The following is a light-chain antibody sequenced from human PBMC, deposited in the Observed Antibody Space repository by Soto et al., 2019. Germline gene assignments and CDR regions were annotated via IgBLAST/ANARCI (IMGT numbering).Light chain of an antibody. CDR1: QSVNSD. CDR2: SAS. Sequence: ETVMTQSPATLSASPGESATLSCRASQSVNSDLAWYQQIPGQAPRLLIYSASTGATGGPARFSGSGSGTEFTLTISSLQSEDFAIYYCQQYNNWHLTFGGGTKVDIK. J-gene: IGKJ4*01. CDR3: QQYNNWHLT. V-gene: IGKV3-15*01.